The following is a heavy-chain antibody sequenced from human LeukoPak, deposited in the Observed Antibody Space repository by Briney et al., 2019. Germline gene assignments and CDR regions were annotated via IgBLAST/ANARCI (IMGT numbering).Heavy chain of an antibody. CDR3: ARDSEGRGELLPHAFDI. J-gene: IGHJ3*02. Sequence: SVKVSCKASGGTFSSYAISWVRQAPGQGLEWMGGIIPTFGTANYAQKFQGRVTITADESTSTAYMELSSLRSEDTAVYYCARDSEGRGELLPHAFDIWGQGTMVTVSS. CDR2: IIPTFGTA. D-gene: IGHD1-26*01. V-gene: IGHV1-69*13. CDR1: GGTFSSYA.